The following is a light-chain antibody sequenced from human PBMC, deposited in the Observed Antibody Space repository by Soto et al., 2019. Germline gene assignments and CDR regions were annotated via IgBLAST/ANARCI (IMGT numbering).Light chain of an antibody. CDR3: QSYDSSLSGYV. J-gene: IGLJ1*01. Sequence: QSALTQPPSVSGAPGQRVTISCTGSSSNIGAGYDVHWYQQLPGTAPKLLIYGNSNRPSGVPDRFSGSKSGTSASLAITGLQAEDEPDYYCQSYDSSLSGYVFGAGTKLTVL. V-gene: IGLV1-40*01. CDR2: GNS. CDR1: SSNIGAGYD.